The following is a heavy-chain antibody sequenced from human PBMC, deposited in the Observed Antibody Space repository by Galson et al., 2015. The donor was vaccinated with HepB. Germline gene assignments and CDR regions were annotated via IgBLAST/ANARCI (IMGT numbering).Heavy chain of an antibody. V-gene: IGHV3-23*01. J-gene: IGHJ4*02. CDR3: AKVRGGSSSFDY. D-gene: IGHD1-26*01. CDR1: GLTFSSYA. CDR2: LSDQGDSI. Sequence: SLRLSCAVSGLTFSSYAVSWVRQAPGKGLECVSTLSDQGDSIHYADSVKGRFTISRDKSKNTLYLQMNSLRAEDTAVYYCAKVRGGSSSFDYWGQGTLVTVSS.